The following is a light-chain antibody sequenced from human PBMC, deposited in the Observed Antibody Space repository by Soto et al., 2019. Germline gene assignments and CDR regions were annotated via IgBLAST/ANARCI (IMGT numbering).Light chain of an antibody. J-gene: IGLJ2*01. CDR1: SSDVAGSDY. CDR3: SSFARGDNPHVL. CDR2: EVT. Sequence: QSVLTQPPSASGSPGQSVTISCTGTSSDVAGSDYVSWYQQHPGKAPKLLIYEVTKPPAGVPDRFSGSKSGNTASLTVSGLQADDESYYYCSSFARGDNPHVLFGGGTKLTVL. V-gene: IGLV2-8*01.